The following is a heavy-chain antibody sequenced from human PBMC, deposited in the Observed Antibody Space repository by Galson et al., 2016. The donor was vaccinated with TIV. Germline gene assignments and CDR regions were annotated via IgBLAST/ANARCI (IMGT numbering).Heavy chain of an antibody. V-gene: IGHV5-51*01. Sequence: QSGAEVKKPGESLRISCRGSGYTFATYWIGWVRQRPGKGLEYMGIMYPRDSDTRYSPSFQGQVTITADKSTRTAYLQWSSLKASDTAVYYCARRDSTGISNFDFWGQGTLVTVSS. CDR2: MYPRDSDT. D-gene: IGHD3-22*01. J-gene: IGHJ4*02. CDR3: ARRDSTGISNFDF. CDR1: GYTFATYW.